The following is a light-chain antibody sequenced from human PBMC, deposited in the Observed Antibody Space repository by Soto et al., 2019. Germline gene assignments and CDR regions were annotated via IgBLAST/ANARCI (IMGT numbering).Light chain of an antibody. J-gene: IGLJ3*02. V-gene: IGLV4-69*01. CDR3: QTWGTGIQVV. CDR1: SGHSSYA. Sequence: QPVLTQSPSASASLGASVKLTCTLSSGHSSYAIAWHQQQPEKGPRYLMKLNNDGSHTKGDGVPDRFSGSSSGAERYLTISSLQSEDEADYYCQTWGTGIQVVFGGGTKVTVL. CDR2: LNNDGSH.